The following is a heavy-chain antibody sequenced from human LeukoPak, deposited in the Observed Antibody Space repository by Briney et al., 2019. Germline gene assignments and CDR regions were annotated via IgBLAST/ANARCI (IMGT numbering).Heavy chain of an antibody. CDR2: INPNSGGI. CDR1: GYTLTELS. V-gene: IGHV1-2*02. J-gene: IGHJ6*03. D-gene: IGHD6-19*01. Sequence: ASVKVSCKVSGYTLTELSMHWVRQAPGQGLEWMGWINPNSGGINYAQKFKGRVTMTRDTSISTAYMELSRLRSEDTAVYYCARDHSSGWSLYYYMDVWGKGTTVTVSS. CDR3: ARDHSSGWSLYYYMDV.